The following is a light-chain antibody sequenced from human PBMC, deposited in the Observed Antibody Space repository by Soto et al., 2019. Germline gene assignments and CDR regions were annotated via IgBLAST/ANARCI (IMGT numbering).Light chain of an antibody. CDR3: QQYNSWPLT. Sequence: EIVMTQYPATLSVSPGERATLSCRASQTVSNNLAWYQQNPGQAPRLLFYSSSTRATGVPARFSGSRSGTDFTLTISSLQSEDFAVYYCQQYNSWPLTFGGGTKVETK. CDR1: QTVSNN. V-gene: IGKV3-15*01. J-gene: IGKJ4*01. CDR2: SSS.